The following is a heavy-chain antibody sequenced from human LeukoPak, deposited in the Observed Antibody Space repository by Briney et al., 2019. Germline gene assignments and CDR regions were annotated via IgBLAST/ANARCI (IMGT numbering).Heavy chain of an antibody. Sequence: PEGSLRLSCAASGFTFSSYWMSWVRQAPGKGLEWVANIKQDGSEKYYVDSVKGRFTISRDNAKKSLYLQMNSLRAEDTAVYYCARRSGGDYFDYWGQGTLVTVSS. J-gene: IGHJ4*02. V-gene: IGHV3-7*01. D-gene: IGHD1-26*01. CDR1: GFTFSSYW. CDR2: IKQDGSEK. CDR3: ARRSGGDYFDY.